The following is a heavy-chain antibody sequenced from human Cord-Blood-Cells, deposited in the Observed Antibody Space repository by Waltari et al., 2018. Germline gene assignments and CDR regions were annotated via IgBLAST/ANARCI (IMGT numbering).Heavy chain of an antibody. V-gene: IGHV4-59*08. J-gene: IGHJ4*02. CDR3: ARHVGIAAAGFDY. CDR2: IYYSGST. Sequence: QVQLQESGPGLVKPSETLSLTCTVSGGSISSYYWSWIRQPPGKGLEWIGYIYYSGSTNYNPSRKSRVTISVDTSKNQFSLKLSSVTAADTAVYYCARHVGIAAAGFDYWGQGTLVTVSS. CDR1: GGSISSYY. D-gene: IGHD6-13*01.